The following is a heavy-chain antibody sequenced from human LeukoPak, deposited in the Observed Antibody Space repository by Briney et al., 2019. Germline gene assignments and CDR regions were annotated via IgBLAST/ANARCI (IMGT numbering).Heavy chain of an antibody. D-gene: IGHD3-22*01. CDR1: GYTFTDYY. Sequence: ASVKVSCRASGYTFTDYYMHWVRQAPGQGLEWMGWINPNTGGTNYAQKFQGRVTMTRDTSISTAYMELSRLRSDDTAVYYCARDRIPMTPANLDFDYWGQGTLVTVSS. CDR2: INPNTGGT. CDR3: ARDRIPMTPANLDFDY. J-gene: IGHJ4*02. V-gene: IGHV1-2*02.